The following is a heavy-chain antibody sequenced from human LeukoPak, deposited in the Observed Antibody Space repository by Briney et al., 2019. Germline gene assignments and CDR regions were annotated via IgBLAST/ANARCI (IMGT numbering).Heavy chain of an antibody. J-gene: IGHJ6*02. V-gene: IGHV3-74*01. Sequence: GGSLRLSCAASGFTFSSYWMHWVRQAPGKGLVWVSHINGGGSSTSYADSVKGRFTISRDNAKNTLYLQMSSLRAEDTAVYYCARNHSYYGMDVWGQGTTVTVSS. CDR1: GFTFSSYW. CDR3: ARNHSYYGMDV. CDR2: INGGGSST.